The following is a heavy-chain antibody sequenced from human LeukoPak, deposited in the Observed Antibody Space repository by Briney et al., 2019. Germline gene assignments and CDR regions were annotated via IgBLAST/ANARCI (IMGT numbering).Heavy chain of an antibody. V-gene: IGHV1-69*05. Sequence: ASVKVSCKASGGTFSSYAISWARQAPGQGLEWMGGIIPIFGTANYAQKFQGRVTITRDTSASTAYMELSSLRSEDTAVYYCARLRISAAGTNDAFDIWGQGTMVTVSS. CDR1: GGTFSSYA. CDR3: ARLRISAAGTNDAFDI. D-gene: IGHD6-13*01. CDR2: IIPIFGTA. J-gene: IGHJ3*02.